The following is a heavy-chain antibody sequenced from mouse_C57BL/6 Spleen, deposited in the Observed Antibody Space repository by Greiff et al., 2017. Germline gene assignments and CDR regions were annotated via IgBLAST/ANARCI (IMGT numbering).Heavy chain of an antibody. D-gene: IGHD4-1*01. Sequence: EVKLQESGPGLVKPSQSLSLTCSVTGYSITSGYYWNWIRQFPGNKLEWMGYISYDGSNNYNPSLKNRISITRDTSKNQFFLKLNSVTTEDTATYYCARGLGRGFAYWGQGTLVTVSA. V-gene: IGHV3-6*01. CDR2: ISYDGSN. CDR3: ARGLGRGFAY. J-gene: IGHJ3*01. CDR1: GYSITSGYY.